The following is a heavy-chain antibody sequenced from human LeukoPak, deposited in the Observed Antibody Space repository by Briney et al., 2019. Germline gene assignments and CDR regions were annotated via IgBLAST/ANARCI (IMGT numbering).Heavy chain of an antibody. Sequence: PGGSLRLSCAASGFTFSDYYMSWIRQAPGKGLEWVSYISSSGSTIYYADSVKGRFTISRDNSKNTLYLQMNSLRAEDTAVYYCAKSPTVLRYFDWHDAFDIWGQGTMVTVSS. V-gene: IGHV3-11*01. CDR1: GFTFSDYY. D-gene: IGHD3-9*01. CDR3: AKSPTVLRYFDWHDAFDI. J-gene: IGHJ3*02. CDR2: ISSSGSTI.